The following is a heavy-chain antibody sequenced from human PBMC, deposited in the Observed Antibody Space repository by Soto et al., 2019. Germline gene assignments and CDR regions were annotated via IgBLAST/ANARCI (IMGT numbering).Heavy chain of an antibody. CDR2: ISSSSSYI. J-gene: IGHJ6*02. CDR3: ASDGADILTGYYYYYGMAV. Sequence: EVQLVESGGGLVKPGGSLRLSCAASGCTFSSYSMNWVRQAPGKGLEWVSSISSSSSYIYYADSVKGRFTIYRDNAKNSLTMKINRLRAENTAVYYCASDGADILTGYYYYYGMAVYDHGTPVTVSS. V-gene: IGHV3-21*01. CDR1: GCTFSSYS. D-gene: IGHD3-9*01.